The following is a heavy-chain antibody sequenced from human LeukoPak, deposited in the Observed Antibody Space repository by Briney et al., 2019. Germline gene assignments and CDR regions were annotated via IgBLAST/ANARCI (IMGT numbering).Heavy chain of an antibody. D-gene: IGHD2-15*01. CDR2: ITANGGST. V-gene: IGHV3-23*01. Sequence: GGSLRLSCAASGFTFSSHAMTWVRQTPGKGLEWVSTITANGGSTYYADSVKGRFTISRDNPKNTLYLQMNGLRAEDTAIHYCAKRYCGGAACYSMDWGQGTLVTASS. J-gene: IGHJ4*02. CDR1: GFTFSSHA. CDR3: AKRYCGGAACYSMD.